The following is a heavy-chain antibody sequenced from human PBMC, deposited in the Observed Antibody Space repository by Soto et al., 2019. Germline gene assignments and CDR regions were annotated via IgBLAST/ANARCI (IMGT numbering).Heavy chain of an antibody. CDR2: ISTSGAST. Sequence: GGSLRLSCAASGFTFSIYAMSWVRQAPGKGLEWVSGISTSGASTYYADSVKGRFTISRDNSKNTLYLQMNSLRGEDTTVYCCAVDAGRAPRYYYGMDVWGQGTTVTVSS. V-gene: IGHV3-23*01. CDR1: GFTFSIYA. J-gene: IGHJ6*02. CDR3: AVDAGRAPRYYYGMDV. D-gene: IGHD5-18*01.